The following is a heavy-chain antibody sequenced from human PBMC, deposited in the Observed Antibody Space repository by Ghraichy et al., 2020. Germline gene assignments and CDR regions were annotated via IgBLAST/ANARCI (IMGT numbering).Heavy chain of an antibody. CDR1: GYTFTSYG. D-gene: IGHD1-26*01. CDR3: ARVRDQWEPYYFDY. CDR2: ISAYNGNT. J-gene: IGHJ4*02. Sequence: ASVKVSCKASGYTFTSYGISWVRQAPGQGLEWMGWISAYNGNTNYAQKLQGRVTMTTDPSTSTAYMELRSLRSDDTAVYYCARVRDQWEPYYFDYWGQGTLVTVSS. V-gene: IGHV1-18*01.